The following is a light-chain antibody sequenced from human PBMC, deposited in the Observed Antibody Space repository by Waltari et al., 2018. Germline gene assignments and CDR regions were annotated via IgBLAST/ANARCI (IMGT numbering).Light chain of an antibody. Sequence: QSALTQPASVSGSPGQSINISCTGPSSDVGSYNLVSWYQQHPGKAPKLMIYEVSKRPSGVSNRFSGSKSGNTASLTISGLQAEDEADYYCCSYAGSSTFVFGGGTKLTVL. CDR1: SSDVGSYNL. CDR2: EVS. CDR3: CSYAGSSTFV. V-gene: IGLV2-23*02. J-gene: IGLJ2*01.